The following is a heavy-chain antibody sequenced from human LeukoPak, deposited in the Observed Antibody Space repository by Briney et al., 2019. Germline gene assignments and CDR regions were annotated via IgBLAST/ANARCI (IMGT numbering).Heavy chain of an antibody. Sequence: GGSLRLSCAASGFTFSSYWMHWVRQAPGKGLEWVGVIWFDGSNKYYEDSVKGRFTISRDNSKKTLYLLMNSLRAEDTAVYYCARHDGRADYNYNYYYGMDVWGQGTTVTVSS. CDR2: IWFDGSNK. V-gene: IGHV3-33*08. CDR1: GFTFSSYW. D-gene: IGHD5-24*01. J-gene: IGHJ6*02. CDR3: ARHDGRADYNYNYYYGMDV.